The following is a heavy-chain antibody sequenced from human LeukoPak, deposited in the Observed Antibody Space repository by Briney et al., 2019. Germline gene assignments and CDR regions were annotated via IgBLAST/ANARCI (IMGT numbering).Heavy chain of an antibody. J-gene: IGHJ4*02. Sequence: GGSLRLSCAASGFTFGIYGMNWVRQSSGKGPEWVSYISHDSDTKYYVDSVKGRFSMSRDNAKRSLYLQMDSLRVEDTAVYYCARATRQGYDYWGQGTLVTVSS. V-gene: IGHV3-48*04. CDR3: ARATRQGYDY. CDR1: GFTFGIYG. CDR2: ISHDSDTK. D-gene: IGHD3-22*01.